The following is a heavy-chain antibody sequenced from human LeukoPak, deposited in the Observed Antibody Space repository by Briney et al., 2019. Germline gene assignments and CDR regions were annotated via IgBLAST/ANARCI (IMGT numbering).Heavy chain of an antibody. CDR3: ARSGSDSFY. CDR2: IWYDGSNK. CDR1: GFTFSSYG. V-gene: IGHV3-33*01. Sequence: GRSLRLSCAASGFTFSSYGMHWVRQAPGKGLEWVAVIWYDGSNKYYADSVKGRFTISRDNSKNTLYLQMDSLRAEDTAVYYCARSGSDSFYWGQGTLVTVSS. J-gene: IGHJ4*02. D-gene: IGHD3-10*01.